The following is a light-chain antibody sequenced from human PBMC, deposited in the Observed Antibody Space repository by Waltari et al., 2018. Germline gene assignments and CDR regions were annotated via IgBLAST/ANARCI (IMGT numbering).Light chain of an antibody. J-gene: IGKJ1*01. CDR2: AAS. Sequence: EIVLTQSPGTLSLSPGERATLSCRTSQSVSRTLAWYQQKPGQAPRLLIYAASSRATGIPDRFSGSGSGTDFSLTISRLEPEDCAVYYCQHYVTLPVTFGPGTKVEIK. V-gene: IGKV3-20*01. CDR1: QSVSRT. CDR3: QHYVTLPVT.